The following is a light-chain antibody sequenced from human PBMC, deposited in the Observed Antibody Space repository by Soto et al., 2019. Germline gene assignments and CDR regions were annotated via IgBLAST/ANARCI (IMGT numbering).Light chain of an antibody. CDR2: GAS. CDR3: QQYNSYPYT. V-gene: IGKV3-15*01. J-gene: IGKJ2*01. Sequence: IVMTQSPATLSMSPGERATLSCRASQSLNRDLAWYQQKPGQSPRLLIFGASIRATGIPARFSGSGSGTEFTLTIGSLQSEDCALYYCQQYNSYPYTFGQGTKLEIK. CDR1: QSLNRD.